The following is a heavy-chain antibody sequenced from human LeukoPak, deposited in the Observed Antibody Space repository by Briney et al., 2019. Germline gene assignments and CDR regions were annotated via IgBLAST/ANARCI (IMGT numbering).Heavy chain of an antibody. CDR1: GYSISSGYY. J-gene: IGHJ5*02. CDR3: ARHAIFGVVIPYHPSYNWFDP. Sequence: SETLSLTCAVSGYSISSGYYWGWIRQPPGKGLEWIGSIYYSGSTYYNPSLKSRVTISVDTSKNQFPLKLSSVTAADTAVYYRARHAIFGVVIPYHPSYNWFDPWGQGTLVTVSS. CDR2: IYYSGST. V-gene: IGHV4-38-2*01. D-gene: IGHD3-3*01.